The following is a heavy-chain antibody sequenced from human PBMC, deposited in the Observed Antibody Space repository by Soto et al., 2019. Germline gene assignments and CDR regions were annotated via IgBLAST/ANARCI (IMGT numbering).Heavy chain of an antibody. V-gene: IGHV3-33*01. CDR3: ARDLAAAGTDWFDP. CDR2: IWYDGSNK. J-gene: IGHJ5*02. CDR1: GFTFSSYG. Sequence: QPGGSLRLSCAASGFTFSSYGMHWVRQAPGKGLEWVAVIWYDGSNKYYADSVKGRFTISRDNSKNTLYLQMNSLRAEDTVVYYCARDLAAAGTDWFDPWGQGTLVTVSS. D-gene: IGHD6-13*01.